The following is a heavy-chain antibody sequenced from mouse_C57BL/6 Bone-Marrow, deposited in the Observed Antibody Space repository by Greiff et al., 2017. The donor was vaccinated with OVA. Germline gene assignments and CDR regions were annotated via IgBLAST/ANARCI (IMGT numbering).Heavy chain of an antibody. V-gene: IGHV1-52*01. D-gene: IGHD2-4*01. Sequence: QVQLKQPGAELVRPGSSVKLSCKASGYTFTSYWMHWVKQRPIQGLEWIGNIDPSDSETHYNQKFKDKATLTVDKSSSTAYLQLSSLTSEDSAVYYCAGGGFWDYDGAWFAYWGQGTLVTVSA. CDR1: GYTFTSYW. J-gene: IGHJ3*01. CDR3: AGGGFWDYDGAWFAY. CDR2: IDPSDSET.